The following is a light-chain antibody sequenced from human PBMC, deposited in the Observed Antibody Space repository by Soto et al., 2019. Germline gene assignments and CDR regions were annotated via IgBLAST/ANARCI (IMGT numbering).Light chain of an antibody. V-gene: IGLV2-14*01. Sequence: SVVAQPAPVSVSPGQSSTLSFPRNNSDVGGYNYVSWYQQHPGKAPKLMIYDVSNRPSGVSNRFSGSKSGNTASLTISGLQAEDEADYYCSSYTSSSTRVFGTGTKVTVL. CDR3: SSYTSSSTRV. CDR2: DVS. CDR1: NSDVGGYNY. J-gene: IGLJ1*01.